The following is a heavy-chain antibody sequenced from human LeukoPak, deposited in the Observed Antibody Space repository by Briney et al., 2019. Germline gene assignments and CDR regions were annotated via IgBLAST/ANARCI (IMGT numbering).Heavy chain of an antibody. D-gene: IGHD6-13*01. CDR1: GYTFATYG. CDR2: ISANTGKT. V-gene: IGHV1-18*01. J-gene: IGHJ4*02. CDR3: AKVAGDRMDY. Sequence: ASVKVSCKASGYTFATYGFCWVRQAPGHGLEWMGWISANTGKTDYAQKFQGRVATTTDTSTSTAYMELRSLRPNDTAVYFCAKVAGDRMDYWGQGTLVTVSS.